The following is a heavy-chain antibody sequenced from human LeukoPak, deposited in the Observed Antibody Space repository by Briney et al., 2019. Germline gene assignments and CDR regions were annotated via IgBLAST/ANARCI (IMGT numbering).Heavy chain of an antibody. D-gene: IGHD2/OR15-2a*01. CDR3: ARLIIGSTTAGY. CDR1: GGSVSSSIDY. Sequence: PSETLSLTCSVSGGSVSSSIDYWAWIRQPPGKGLEWIGSVYYRGFTYYNPSFGSRVSISIDTSKNQFSLMLSSVTAADTAVYYCARLIIGSTTAGYWGQGTLFTVSS. V-gene: IGHV4-39*07. J-gene: IGHJ4*02. CDR2: VYYRGFT.